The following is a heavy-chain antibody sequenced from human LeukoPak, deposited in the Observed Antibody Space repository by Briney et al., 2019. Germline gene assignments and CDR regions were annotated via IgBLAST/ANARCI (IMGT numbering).Heavy chain of an antibody. CDR3: VREERTYYDILTKPSEY. D-gene: IGHD3-9*01. V-gene: IGHV3-11*04. Sequence: PGGSLRLSCAASGFTFSDYYMSWIRQAPGKGLEWVSYISSSGSTIYYADSVKGRFTISRDNAKNSLYLQMNSLRAEDTAVYYCVREERTYYDILTKPSEYWGQGTLVTVSS. J-gene: IGHJ4*02. CDR2: ISSSGSTI. CDR1: GFTFSDYY.